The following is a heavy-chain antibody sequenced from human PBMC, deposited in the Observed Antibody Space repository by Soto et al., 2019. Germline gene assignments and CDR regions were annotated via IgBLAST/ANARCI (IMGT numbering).Heavy chain of an antibody. CDR3: AKGSFTSSPDH. V-gene: IGHV3-23*01. CDR1: GFTISSYA. J-gene: IGHJ1*01. Sequence: EVQLLESGGGLVQPGGSLRLSCAASGFTISSYAINWVRQAPGKGLEWVSGIRDSDGSTYYADSVKGRFTLSRDTSKNTLSLQMNSMRPEDTTIYYCAKGSFTSSPDHWGQGTLVTVSS. D-gene: IGHD2-2*01. CDR2: IRDSDGST.